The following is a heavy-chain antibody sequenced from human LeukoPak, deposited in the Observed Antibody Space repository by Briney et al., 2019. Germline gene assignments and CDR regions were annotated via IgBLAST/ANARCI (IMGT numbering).Heavy chain of an antibody. J-gene: IGHJ4*02. CDR3: ARDKDVYFDY. Sequence: GGPLRLSCVGTGFTFSTYRMNWVRQAPGKGLEWVSSISSSSSYIYYADSVKGRITISRDNAKNSLYLQMNSLRVEDTAVYYCARDKDVYFDYWGQGTLVTVSS. CDR2: ISSSSSYI. V-gene: IGHV3-21*01. CDR1: GFTFSTYR.